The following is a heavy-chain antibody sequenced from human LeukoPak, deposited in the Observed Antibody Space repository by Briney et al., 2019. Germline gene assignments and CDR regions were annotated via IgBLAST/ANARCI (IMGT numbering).Heavy chain of an antibody. CDR2: IYPGDSDT. CDR1: GYSFTCYW. D-gene: IGHD1-1*01. CDR3: ARRSGTNVHDI. Sequence: GESLKISCKCAGYSFTCYWSGLGRQMPGKGLEWMGIIYPGDSDTRYSPSFQGQVTISADKSISTAYLQWSSLKASDTAMYYCARRSGTNVHDIWGQGTMVTVSS. J-gene: IGHJ3*02. V-gene: IGHV5-51*01.